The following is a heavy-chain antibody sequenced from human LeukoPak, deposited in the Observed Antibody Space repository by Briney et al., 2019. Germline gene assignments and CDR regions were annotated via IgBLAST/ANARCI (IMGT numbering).Heavy chain of an antibody. Sequence: SETLSLTCAVYGGSFSGYYWSWIRQPPGKGLEWIGEINHSGSTNYNPSLKSRVTISVDTSKNQFSLKLSSVTAADTAVYYCARGMTTVTPLDYWGQGTLVTVSS. D-gene: IGHD4-17*01. CDR3: ARGMTTVTPLDY. CDR1: GGSFSGYY. CDR2: INHSGST. V-gene: IGHV4-34*01. J-gene: IGHJ4*02.